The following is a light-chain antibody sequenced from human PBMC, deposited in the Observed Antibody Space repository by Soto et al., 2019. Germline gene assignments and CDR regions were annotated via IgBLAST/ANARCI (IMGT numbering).Light chain of an antibody. Sequence: DIQMTQSPSTLSASVGDRVTITCRASQSLSGWLAWYQQKPGKAPKLLIYYVSSLESGVPSRFSGSGSGTEFTLTISSLQPDDFATYYCQQYNSYSQTFGQGTKVDNK. J-gene: IGKJ1*01. CDR3: QQYNSYSQT. CDR2: YVS. V-gene: IGKV1-5*01. CDR1: QSLSGW.